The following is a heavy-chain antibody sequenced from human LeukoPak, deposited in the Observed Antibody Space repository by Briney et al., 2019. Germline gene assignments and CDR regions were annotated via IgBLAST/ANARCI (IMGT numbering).Heavy chain of an antibody. Sequence: ASVKVSCKASGYTFASCGVSWLRQAPGQGLEWLGWISAYSTNTLYAQSLQGRVTMTADTLTKTAYMDLRSLRSDDTAMYYCARDLAHDYYDSSYAAFDVWGQGTMVTVSS. V-gene: IGHV1-18*01. CDR1: GYTFASCG. J-gene: IGHJ3*01. CDR3: ARDLAHDYYDSSYAAFDV. D-gene: IGHD3-22*01. CDR2: ISAYSTNT.